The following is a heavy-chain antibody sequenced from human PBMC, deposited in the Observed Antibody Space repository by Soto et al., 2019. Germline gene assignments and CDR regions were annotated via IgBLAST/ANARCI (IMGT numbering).Heavy chain of an antibody. CDR1: GGSFSGYY. CDR3: ARYESAVAGRLDY. CDR2: INHSGST. D-gene: IGHD6-19*01. J-gene: IGHJ4*02. V-gene: IGHV4-34*01. Sequence: SETLSLTCAVYGGSFSGYYWSWIRQPPGKGLEWIGEINHSGSTNYNPSLKSRVTISVDTSKNQFSLKLSSVTAADTAVYYCARYESAVAGRLDYWGQGTLVTVSS.